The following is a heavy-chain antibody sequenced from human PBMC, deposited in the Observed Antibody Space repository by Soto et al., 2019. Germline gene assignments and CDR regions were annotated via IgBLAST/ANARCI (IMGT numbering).Heavy chain of an antibody. J-gene: IGHJ6*03. CDR3: ARDARVSGTYYYYYMDV. Sequence: EVQLLESGGGLVQPGGSLRLSCAASGFILSNYAMHWVRQGPGRGLEYLASIRSSGSGTHYADSVKGRFTISRDNSKNTLYLQMGSLRTDDTALYRCARDARVSGTYYYYYMDVWGKGTTVTVSS. V-gene: IGHV3-64*07. CDR1: GFILSNYA. D-gene: IGHD3-3*01. CDR2: IRSSGSGT.